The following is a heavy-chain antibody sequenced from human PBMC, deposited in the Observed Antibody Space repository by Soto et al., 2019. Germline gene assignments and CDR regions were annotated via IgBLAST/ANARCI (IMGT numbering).Heavy chain of an antibody. Sequence: LQLQESGPRLVKPSETLSLTCTVSGGSISGSSYFWGWIRQPPGKGLEWIGTIYYTGSTYYNSSLESRITISVDTSKNQLSLILSSVTAADTAVYYCARLMKPGWFDPWGQGTLVTVSS. V-gene: IGHV4-39*01. D-gene: IGHD3-10*01. CDR1: GGSISGSSYF. J-gene: IGHJ5*02. CDR2: IYYTGST. CDR3: ARLMKPGWFDP.